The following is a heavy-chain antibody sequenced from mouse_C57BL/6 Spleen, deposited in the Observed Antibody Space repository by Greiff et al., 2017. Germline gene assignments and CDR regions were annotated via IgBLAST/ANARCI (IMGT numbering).Heavy chain of an antibody. J-gene: IGHJ2*01. CDR1: GYTFTSYW. Sequence: QVQLQQPGAELVKPGASVKLSCKASGYTFTSYWMHWVKQRPGQGLEWIGMIHPTSGSTNYNEKFKSKATLTVDKSSSPAYRQLSSLTSEDSAGEYGARDYGSSYSYYVDYWGQGTTLTVSS. V-gene: IGHV1-64*01. D-gene: IGHD1-1*01. CDR3: ARDYGSSYSYYVDY. CDR2: IHPTSGST.